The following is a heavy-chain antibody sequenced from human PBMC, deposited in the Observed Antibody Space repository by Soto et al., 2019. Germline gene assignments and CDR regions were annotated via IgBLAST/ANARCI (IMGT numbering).Heavy chain of an antibody. J-gene: IGHJ3*02. CDR1: GFTFSSYG. CDR3: ARDQLLEYSSSSQAFDI. Sequence: QVQLVESGGGVVQPGRSLRLSCAASGFTFSSYGMHWVRQAPGKGLEWVAVIWYDGSNKYYADSVKGRFTISRDNSKNTLYLQMNSLRAEDTAVYYCARDQLLEYSSSSQAFDIWGQGTMVTVSS. D-gene: IGHD6-6*01. V-gene: IGHV3-33*01. CDR2: IWYDGSNK.